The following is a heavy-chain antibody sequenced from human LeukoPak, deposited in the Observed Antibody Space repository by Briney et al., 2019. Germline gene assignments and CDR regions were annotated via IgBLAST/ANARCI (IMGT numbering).Heavy chain of an antibody. V-gene: IGHV4-34*01. CDR3: ARGRRSYYYYGMDV. CDR1: GGSISGYY. CDR2: INHSGST. J-gene: IGHJ6*02. Sequence: PSETLSLTCTVSGGSISGYYWSWIRQPPGKGLEWIGEINHSGSTNYNPSLKSRVTISVDTSKNQFSLKLSSVTAADTAVYYCARGRRSYYYYGMDVWGQGTTVTVSS.